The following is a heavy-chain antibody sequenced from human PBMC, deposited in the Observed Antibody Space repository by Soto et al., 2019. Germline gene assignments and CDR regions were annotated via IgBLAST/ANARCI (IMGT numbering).Heavy chain of an antibody. CDR2: VSYSGVNT. CDR3: AKESEQYYYQGMDV. D-gene: IGHD1-26*01. J-gene: IGHJ6*02. V-gene: IGHV3-23*01. CDR1: GFTFNTYS. Sequence: PGGSLRLSCAASGFTFNTYSISWVRQAPWKGLEWVSTVSYSGVNTYYADFVKGRFTISRDNSKNSLYLQMNSLGAEETAMYYCAKESEQYYYQGMDVWGQWTTFTVCS.